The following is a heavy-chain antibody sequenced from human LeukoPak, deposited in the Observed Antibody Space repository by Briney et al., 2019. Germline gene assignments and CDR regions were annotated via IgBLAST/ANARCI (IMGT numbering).Heavy chain of an antibody. Sequence: ASVKVSCKASGYIFTGYYMHWVRQAPGQELEWMGWINPNSGVTNYAQKFQGRVTMTRDTSISTAYMELSRLRSDDTAVYYCAREGDPDYGDYCFDYWGQGTLVTVSS. CDR3: AREGDPDYGDYCFDY. CDR1: GYIFTGYY. V-gene: IGHV1-2*02. CDR2: INPNSGVT. J-gene: IGHJ4*02. D-gene: IGHD4-17*01.